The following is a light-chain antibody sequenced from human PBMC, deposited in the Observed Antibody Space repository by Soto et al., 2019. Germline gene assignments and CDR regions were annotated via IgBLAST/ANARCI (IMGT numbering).Light chain of an antibody. CDR1: QSVSSY. CDR2: DAS. J-gene: IGKJ4*01. V-gene: IGKV3-11*01. Sequence: EIVLTQSPATLSLSPGERATLSCRASQSVSSYLAWYQQKPGQAPRLLIYDASNRATGIPARFSGSGPGPVFTLTISSPEPEDFAVYYCPQRSNWPLTFGGGTKVEIK. CDR3: PQRSNWPLT.